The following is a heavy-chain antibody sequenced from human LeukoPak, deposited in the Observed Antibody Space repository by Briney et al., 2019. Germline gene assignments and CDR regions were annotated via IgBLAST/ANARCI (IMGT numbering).Heavy chain of an antibody. D-gene: IGHD3-3*01. CDR3: ARVRYDFWSGYYGPFDY. CDR2: INHSGST. Sequence: SETLSLTCAVYGGSFSGYYWSWTRQPPGKGLEWIGEINHSGSTNYNPSLKSRVTISVDTSKNQFSLKLSSVTAADTAAYYCARVRYDFWSGYYGPFDYWGQGTLVTVSS. J-gene: IGHJ4*02. CDR1: GGSFSGYY. V-gene: IGHV4-34*01.